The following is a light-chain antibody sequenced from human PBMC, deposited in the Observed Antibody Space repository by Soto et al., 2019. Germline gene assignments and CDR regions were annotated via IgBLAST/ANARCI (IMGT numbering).Light chain of an antibody. CDR3: QQYGTSPRT. Sequence: DIVLTQSPGTLSLSPGERATLSCRASQSVISNFLAWYQQKPGQAPRLLIYGASSRATGIPDRFSGSGSGTDFTLTISRLEPEDFAVYYCQQYGTSPRTFGQGIKVDIK. J-gene: IGKJ1*01. V-gene: IGKV3-20*01. CDR2: GAS. CDR1: QSVISNF.